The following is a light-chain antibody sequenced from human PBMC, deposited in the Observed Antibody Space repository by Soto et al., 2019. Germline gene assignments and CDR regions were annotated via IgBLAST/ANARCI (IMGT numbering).Light chain of an antibody. CDR3: QQYGSSPRT. CDR2: DVS. CDR1: RSLSSTS. J-gene: IGKJ1*01. Sequence: EIVLTQSPGTLSLSPGERAALSCRASRSLSSTSLAWYQQRPGQAPRLLIYDVSSRATGIPDRFSGSGSGTDFTLTINRLGPDDFAVYYCQQYGSSPRTFGQGTKVEIK. V-gene: IGKV3-20*01.